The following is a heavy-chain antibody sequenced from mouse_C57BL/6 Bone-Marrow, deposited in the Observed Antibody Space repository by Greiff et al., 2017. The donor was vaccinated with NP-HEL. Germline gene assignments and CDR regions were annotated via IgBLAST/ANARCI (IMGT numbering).Heavy chain of an antibody. J-gene: IGHJ3*01. D-gene: IGHD2-3*01. Sequence: VQLQQSGAELVKPGASVKLSCTASGFNIKDYYMHWVKQRTEQGLEWIGRIDPEDGETKYVPKFQGKATITADTSSNTAYLQLSSLTSEDTAVYYCGAMMVTTRAYWGQGTLVTVSA. CDR3: GAMMVTTRAY. CDR1: GFNIKDYY. V-gene: IGHV14-2*01. CDR2: IDPEDGET.